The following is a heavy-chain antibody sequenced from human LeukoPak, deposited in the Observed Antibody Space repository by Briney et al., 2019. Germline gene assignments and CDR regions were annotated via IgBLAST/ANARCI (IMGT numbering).Heavy chain of an antibody. J-gene: IGHJ6*04. CDR1: GYSFTSYW. V-gene: IGHV5-51*01. Sequence: GESLKISCKGSGYSFTSYWIGWVRQMPGKGLEWMGTIYPGDSDIRYSPSFQGQVTISADKSISTAYLQWSSLKASDTAMYYCARHSSVSGWIDSMDVWGKGTTVTVSS. D-gene: IGHD6-19*01. CDR2: IYPGDSDI. CDR3: ARHSSVSGWIDSMDV.